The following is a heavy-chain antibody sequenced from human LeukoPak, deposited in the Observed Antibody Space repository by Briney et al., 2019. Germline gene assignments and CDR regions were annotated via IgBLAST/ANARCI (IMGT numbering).Heavy chain of an antibody. CDR2: INPNSGGT. J-gene: IGHJ4*02. D-gene: IGHD6-13*01. V-gene: IGHV1-2*02. CDR3: ARRYSSSWYKGGVDY. CDR1: GYTFTGYY. Sequence: ASVKVSCKASGYTFTGYYMHWVRQAPGQGLEWMGWINPNSGGTNYAQKFQGRVTMTRDTSISTAYMELSRLRSDDTAVYYCARRYSSSWYKGGVDYWGQGTLVTVSS.